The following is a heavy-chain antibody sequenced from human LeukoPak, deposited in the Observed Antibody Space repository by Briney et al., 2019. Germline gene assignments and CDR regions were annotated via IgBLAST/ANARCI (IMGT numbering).Heavy chain of an antibody. J-gene: IGHJ4*02. V-gene: IGHV3-48*02. D-gene: IGHD5-24*01. CDR1: GFTFSSYT. CDR2: ISTSSSTI. CDR3: ARGRRRDGYNSLFDY. Sequence: GGSLRLSCAASGFTFSSYTMNWVRQAPGKGLEWVSYISTSSSTIYYADSVKGRFTNSRDNAKNSLYLQMNSLRDEDTAVYYCARGRRRDGYNSLFDYWGQGTLVTVSS.